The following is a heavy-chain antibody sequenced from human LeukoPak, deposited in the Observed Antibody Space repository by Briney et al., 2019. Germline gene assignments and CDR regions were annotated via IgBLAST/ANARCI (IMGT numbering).Heavy chain of an antibody. D-gene: IGHD3-10*01. V-gene: IGHV4-34*01. J-gene: IGHJ6*02. Sequence: NPSETLSLTCAVYGGSFSGYYWSWIRQPPGKGLEWIGEINHSGSTNYNPSLKSRVTISVDTSKNQFSLKLSSVTAADTAVYYCAREQDGSGSYSDYYYYYGMGVWGQGTAVTVSS. CDR1: GGSFSGYY. CDR2: INHSGST. CDR3: AREQDGSGSYSDYYYYYGMGV.